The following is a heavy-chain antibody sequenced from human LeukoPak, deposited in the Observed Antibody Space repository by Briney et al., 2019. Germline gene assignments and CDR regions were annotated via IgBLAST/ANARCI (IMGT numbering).Heavy chain of an antibody. CDR3: ARRERYYYGSGRVVPFDY. V-gene: IGHV4-34*01. J-gene: IGHJ4*02. D-gene: IGHD3-10*01. CDR2: INHSGST. Sequence: SETLSLTCAVYGGSFSGYYWSWIRQPPGKGLEWIGEINHSGSTNYNPSLKSRVTISVDTSKNQFSLKLSSVTAAGTAVYYCARRERYYYGSGRVVPFDYWGQGTLVTVSS. CDR1: GGSFSGYY.